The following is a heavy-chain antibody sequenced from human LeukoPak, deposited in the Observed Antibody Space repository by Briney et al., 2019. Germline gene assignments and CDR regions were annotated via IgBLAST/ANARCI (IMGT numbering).Heavy chain of an antibody. D-gene: IGHD2-2*01. V-gene: IGHV1-69*01. CDR2: IIPIFGTA. CDR1: GGTFSSYA. CDR3: ARAGGVGYCSSTSCYGGYYFDY. Sequence: SVKVSCKASGGTFSSYAISWVRQAPGQGLEWMGGIIPIFGTANYAQKFQGRVTITADESTSTAYMELSSLRSEDTAVYYCARAGGVGYCSSTSCYGGYYFDYWGQGTLATVSS. J-gene: IGHJ4*02.